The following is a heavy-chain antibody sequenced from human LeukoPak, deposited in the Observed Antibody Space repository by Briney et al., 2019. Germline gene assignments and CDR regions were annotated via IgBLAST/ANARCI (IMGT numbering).Heavy chain of an antibody. CDR2: FDGNGPNT. V-gene: IGHV3-23*01. D-gene: IGHD2-8*02. J-gene: IGHJ4*02. CDR3: AKPRTTGLGWAQFDY. CDR1: GFTFSSFA. Sequence: GGSLRLSCAASGFTFSSFAMTWVRQAPGKGLEWVSGFDGNGPNTYYADSVKGRWTISRDNSRNTLYLEMNSLRPEDTAIYYCAKPRTTGLGWAQFDYWGQGSLVAVSS.